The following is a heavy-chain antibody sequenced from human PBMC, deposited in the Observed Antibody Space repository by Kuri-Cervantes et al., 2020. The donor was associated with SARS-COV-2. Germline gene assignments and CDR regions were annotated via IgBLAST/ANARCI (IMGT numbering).Heavy chain of an antibody. CDR1: GYTLTELS. CDR3: ARDYYYGVDV. J-gene: IGHJ6*02. CDR2: FDPEDGET. Sequence: ASVKVSCKVSGYTLTELSMHWVRQAPGKGLEWMGGFDPEDGETIHAQKFQGRVTMTRNTSISTAYMELSSLRSEDTAVYYCARDYYYGVDVWGQGTTVTVSS. V-gene: IGHV1-24*01.